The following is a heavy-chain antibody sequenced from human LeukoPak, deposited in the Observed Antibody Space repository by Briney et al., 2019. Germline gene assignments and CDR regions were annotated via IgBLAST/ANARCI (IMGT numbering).Heavy chain of an antibody. CDR3: AKVYGSGSYYNVWYFDY. Sequence: PGGSLRLSCAASGFTFSSYAMSWVRQAPGKGLEWVSAISGSGGSTYYADSVKGRFTISRDNSKNTLYLQMNSLRAEDTAVYYCAKVYGSGSYYNVWYFDYWGQGTLVTVSS. D-gene: IGHD3-10*01. J-gene: IGHJ4*02. CDR2: ISGSGGST. V-gene: IGHV3-23*01. CDR1: GFTFSSYA.